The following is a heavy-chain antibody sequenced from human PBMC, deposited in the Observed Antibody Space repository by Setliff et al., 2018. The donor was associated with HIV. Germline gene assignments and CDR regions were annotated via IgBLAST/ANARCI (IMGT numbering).Heavy chain of an antibody. V-gene: IGHV5-51*01. CDR1: GYTFTSNW. J-gene: IGHJ4*02. D-gene: IGHD2-21*02. CDR3: ARGIAALTASFDS. CDR2: IDPRDSET. Sequence: PGESLKISCKASGYTFTSNWIGWVRQVPGKGLEWMGIIDPRDSETRYSPSFEGQVTVSVDRSINTAYLHWSSLQTSDSGMYYCARGIAALTASFDSWGQGSLVTVSS.